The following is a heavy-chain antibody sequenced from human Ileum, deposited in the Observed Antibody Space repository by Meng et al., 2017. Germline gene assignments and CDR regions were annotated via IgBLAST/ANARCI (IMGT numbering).Heavy chain of an antibody. CDR3: TTKDSVAGFFDY. V-gene: IGHV3-15*01. D-gene: IGHD6-19*01. CDR1: GFTFSNAW. CDR2: IKSKTDGGTT. Sequence: EVELVESGGGLLKPGGSLRLSCAAAGFTFSNAWMSWVRQAPGKGLEWVGRIKSKTDGGTTDYAAPVKGRFTISRDDSKNTLYLQMNSLKTEDTAVYYCTTKDSVAGFFDYWGQGTLVTVSS. J-gene: IGHJ4*02.